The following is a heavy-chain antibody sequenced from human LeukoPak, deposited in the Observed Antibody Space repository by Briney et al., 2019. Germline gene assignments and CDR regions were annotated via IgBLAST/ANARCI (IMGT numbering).Heavy chain of an antibody. J-gene: IGHJ4*02. D-gene: IGHD6-19*01. V-gene: IGHV3-48*03. CDR1: GFTFSSYE. CDR2: ISSSGSTI. Sequence: PGGSLRLSCAASGFTFSSYEMNWVRQAPGKGLEWVSYISSSGSTIYYADSVKGRFTISRDNAKNSLYLQMNSLRAEDTAVYYCVRDGDSGTDWYWAYWGQGTLVTVSS. CDR3: VRDGDSGTDWYWAY.